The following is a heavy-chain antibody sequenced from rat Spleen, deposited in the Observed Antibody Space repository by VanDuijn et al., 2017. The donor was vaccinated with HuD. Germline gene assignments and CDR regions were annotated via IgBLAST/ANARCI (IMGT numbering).Heavy chain of an antibody. V-gene: IGHV5-22*01. J-gene: IGHJ2*01. CDR1: GFTFSDYY. D-gene: IGHD1-9*01. Sequence: EVQLVESGVGLVQPGRSLKLSCAASGFTFSDYYMAWVRQAPKMGLEWVASISYEGSGTYYGDSVKGRFTISRDNTKSTLYLQMNSLRSEDTATYYCARQDYGYNDYWGQGVMVTVSS. CDR2: ISYEGSGT. CDR3: ARQDYGYNDY.